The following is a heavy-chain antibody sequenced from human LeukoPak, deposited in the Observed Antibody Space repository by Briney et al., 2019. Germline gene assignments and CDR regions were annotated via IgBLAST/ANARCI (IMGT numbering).Heavy chain of an antibody. J-gene: IGHJ5*02. CDR1: GFTFSSYG. CDR2: IRYDGSNK. CDR3: AKEYCSSTSCYISWFDP. Sequence: GGSLRLSCAASGFTFSSYGMHWVRQAPGKGLEWVAFIRYDGSNKYYADSVKGRFTISRDNSKNTLYLQMNSLRAEDTAVYYCAKEYCSSTSCYISWFDPWGQGTLVTVSS. D-gene: IGHD2-2*02. V-gene: IGHV3-30*02.